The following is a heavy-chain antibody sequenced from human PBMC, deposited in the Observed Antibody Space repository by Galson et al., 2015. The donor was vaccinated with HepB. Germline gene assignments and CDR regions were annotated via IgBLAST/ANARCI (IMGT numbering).Heavy chain of an antibody. CDR1: GFTFSDYR. J-gene: IGHJ5*02. Sequence: SLRLSCAASGFTFSDYRMNWVRQAPGKGLEWISYISRSSKVIHYADSVKGRFTISRDNAKNSLYLQMDSLRDGDTAVYYCVRDGGDSYNWLDLWGQGTLVTVSS. CDR2: ISRSSKVI. D-gene: IGHD2-21*01. V-gene: IGHV3-48*02. CDR3: VRDGGDSYNWLDL.